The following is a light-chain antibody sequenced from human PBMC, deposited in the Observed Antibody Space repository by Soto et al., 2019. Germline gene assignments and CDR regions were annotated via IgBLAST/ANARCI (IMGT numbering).Light chain of an antibody. Sequence: DIQMTQSPSSLSSSVGDSITITCHASQDIKNYLNWYQQKPGKAPKLLIYDALKSDTGGPSRFSGSGSGTDFTFTISNLQPEDIATYFCQQYDSLPPTFGGGTKVDI. J-gene: IGKJ4*01. V-gene: IGKV1-33*01. CDR3: QQYDSLPPT. CDR1: QDIKNY. CDR2: DAL.